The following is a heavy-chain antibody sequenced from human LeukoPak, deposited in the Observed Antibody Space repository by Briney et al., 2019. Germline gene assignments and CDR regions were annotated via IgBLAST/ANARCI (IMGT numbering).Heavy chain of an antibody. CDR1: GFTFSSYG. J-gene: IGHJ4*02. D-gene: IGHD1-26*01. CDR3: AKGVSVGATYFDY. V-gene: IGHV3-23*01. Sequence: PGGTLILSCAASGFTFSSYGMSWVRQAPGKGLEWVSAISGSGGSTYYADSVKGRFTISRDNSKNTLYLQMNSLRAEDTAVYYCAKGVSVGATYFDYWGQGTLVTVSS. CDR2: ISGSGGST.